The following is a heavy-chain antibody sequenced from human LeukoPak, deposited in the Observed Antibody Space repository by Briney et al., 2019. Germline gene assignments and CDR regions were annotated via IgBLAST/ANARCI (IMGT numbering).Heavy chain of an antibody. J-gene: IGHJ6*03. V-gene: IGHV3-74*01. D-gene: IGHD1-26*01. CDR3: AREIVGATWYYMDV. Sequence: GGSLRLSCAASGFTFSSYWMHWVRQAPGKGLVWVSRIKSDGSSSSYADSVKGRFTISRDNAKNTLYLQMNSLRAGDTAVYYCAREIVGATWYYMDVWGKGTTVTISS. CDR2: IKSDGSSS. CDR1: GFTFSSYW.